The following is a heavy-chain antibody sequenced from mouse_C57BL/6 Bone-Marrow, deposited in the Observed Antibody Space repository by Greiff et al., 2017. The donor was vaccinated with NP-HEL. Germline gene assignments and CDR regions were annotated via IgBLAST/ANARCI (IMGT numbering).Heavy chain of an antibody. D-gene: IGHD1-1*01. Sequence: EVQLQQSGPVLVKPGASVKMSCKASGYTFTDYYMNWVKQSHGKSLEWIGVINPYNGGTSYNQKFKGKATLTVDKSSSTAYMELNSLTSEDSAVYYCARGGSSSPGDYWGQGTSVTVSS. J-gene: IGHJ4*01. CDR3: ARGGSSSPGDY. CDR1: GYTFTDYY. V-gene: IGHV1-19*01. CDR2: INPYNGGT.